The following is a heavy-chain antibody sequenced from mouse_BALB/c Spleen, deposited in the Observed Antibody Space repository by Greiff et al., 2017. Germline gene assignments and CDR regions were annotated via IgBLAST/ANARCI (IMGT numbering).Heavy chain of an antibody. D-gene: IGHD2-3*01. CDR2: ISNGGGST. CDR3: ARDPPDAFFDY. Sequence: EVMLVESGGGLVQPGGSLKLSCAASGFTFSSYTMSWVRQTPEKRLEWVAYISNGGGSTYYPASVKGRFTISRDNARNILYLQLSSLRSEDTAMYYCARDPPDAFFDYWGQGTTLTVSS. CDR1: GFTFSSYT. V-gene: IGHV5-12-2*01. J-gene: IGHJ2*01.